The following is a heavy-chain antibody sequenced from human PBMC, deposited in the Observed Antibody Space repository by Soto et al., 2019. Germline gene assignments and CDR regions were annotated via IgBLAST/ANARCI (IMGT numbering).Heavy chain of an antibody. V-gene: IGHV3-23*05. D-gene: IGHD2-21*01. J-gene: IGHJ4*02. CDR1: GLPHSSFA. Sequence: EVRLLESGGGLVQPGGSLRLSCTASGLPHSSFAMMWFPQAQGKGLECVSGIYGSGRGIEYADSVKGRFTISRDNSKNTVYLQMTDLRADDTAVYYCAKDAVYNDGLWLMDHWGRGTQVTVSS. CDR3: AKDAVYNDGLWLMDH. CDR2: IYGSGRGI.